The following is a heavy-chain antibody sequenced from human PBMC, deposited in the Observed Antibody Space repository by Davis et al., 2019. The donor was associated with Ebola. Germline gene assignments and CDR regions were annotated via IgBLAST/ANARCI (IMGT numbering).Heavy chain of an antibody. CDR3: ARNNDFWSGYRSYYGMDV. V-gene: IGHV4-59*01. J-gene: IGHJ6*02. D-gene: IGHD3-3*01. Sequence: SETLSLTCTVSGGSISSSFWSWIRQPPGKGLEWIGYIYSGSTNYNPSLKSRVSISEDTSKNQFSLRLSSVTAADTAVYYCARNNDFWSGYRSYYGMDVWGQGTTVTVSS. CDR1: GGSISSSF. CDR2: IYSGST.